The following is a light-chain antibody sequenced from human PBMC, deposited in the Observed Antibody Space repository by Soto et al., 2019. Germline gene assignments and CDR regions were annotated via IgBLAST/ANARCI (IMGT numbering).Light chain of an antibody. CDR1: QSVSSSY. Sequence: IVLTQSPGTLSLSPGERATLSCRASQSVSSSYLAWYQAKPGQAPRLLIYGASSRSTGIPDRFSGSGSVTDFTLPISRLEPEDFAGYYCQQYGSSPLFPFGPRTKVAIK. CDR3: QQYGSSPLFP. V-gene: IGKV3-20*01. J-gene: IGKJ3*01. CDR2: GAS.